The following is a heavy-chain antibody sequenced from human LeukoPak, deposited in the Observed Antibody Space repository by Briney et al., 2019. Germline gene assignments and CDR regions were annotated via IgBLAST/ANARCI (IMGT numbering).Heavy chain of an antibody. V-gene: IGHV1-69*05. CDR2: IIPIFGTA. CDR1: GGTFSSYA. D-gene: IGHD6-6*01. Sequence: GASVKVSCKASGGTFSSYAISWVRQAPGQGLEWMGGIIPIFGTANYAQKFQGRVTITTDESTSTAYMELSSLRSEDTAVYYCARDAGIAARPVYYYYYYMDVWGKGTTVTVSS. CDR3: ARDAGIAARPVYYYYYYMDV. J-gene: IGHJ6*03.